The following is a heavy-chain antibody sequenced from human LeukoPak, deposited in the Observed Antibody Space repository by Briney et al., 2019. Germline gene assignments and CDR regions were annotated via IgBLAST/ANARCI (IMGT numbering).Heavy chain of an antibody. CDR3: ARGLVRWYPRNYFDY. CDR2: INHSGST. Sequence: SETLSLTCAVYGGSFSGYYWSWIRQPPGKGLEWIGEINHSGSTNYNPSLKSRVTISVDTSKNQFSLKLSSVTAADTAVYYCARGLVRWYPRNYFDYWGQGTLVTVSS. J-gene: IGHJ4*02. V-gene: IGHV4-34*01. CDR1: GGSFSGYY. D-gene: IGHD4-23*01.